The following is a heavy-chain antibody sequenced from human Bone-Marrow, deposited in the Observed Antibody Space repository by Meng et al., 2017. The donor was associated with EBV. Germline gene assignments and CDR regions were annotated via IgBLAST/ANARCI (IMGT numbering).Heavy chain of an antibody. J-gene: IGHJ4*02. V-gene: IGHV4-4*02. Sequence: EHLQGPGPGQVKPSGTLSLACGFSGGSISSSNWWRWVRRPPGKGLEWIGEVDHSGSTNYNPSLKSRVTISIDKSKNQFSLKLSSVTAADTAVYYCARDISGTIDYWGQGTLVTVSS. CDR3: ARDISGTIDY. D-gene: IGHD3-10*01. CDR2: VDHSGST. CDR1: GGSISSSNW.